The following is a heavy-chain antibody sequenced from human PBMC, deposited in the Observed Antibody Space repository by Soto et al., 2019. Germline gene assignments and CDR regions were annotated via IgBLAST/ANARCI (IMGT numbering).Heavy chain of an antibody. CDR1: GFTFRQYG. Sequence: PGGSLRLSCAASGFTFRQYGMHWVRQAPGKGLEWVAVIFYDESKEYYADSVRGRFTISRDNSNNMLYLQMNSLRGEDTALYYCARASQMVINPYYYPMDVWGQGTTVTVSS. CDR2: IFYDESKE. V-gene: IGHV3-33*01. CDR3: ARASQMVINPYYYPMDV. D-gene: IGHD3-22*01. J-gene: IGHJ6*02.